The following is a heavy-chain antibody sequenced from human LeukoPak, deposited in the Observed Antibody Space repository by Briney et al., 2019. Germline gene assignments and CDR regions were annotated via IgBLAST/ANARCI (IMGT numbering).Heavy chain of an antibody. Sequence: GRSLRLSCAASGFTFSSYGMHWVRQAPGKGLEWVAVIWYDGSNKYYADSVKGRFTISRDNSKNTLYLQMNSLRAEDTAVYYCVREDSVNFPDAFDIWGQGTMVTVSS. V-gene: IGHV3-33*01. J-gene: IGHJ3*02. CDR2: IWYDGSNK. D-gene: IGHD5/OR15-5a*01. CDR3: VREDSVNFPDAFDI. CDR1: GFTFSSYG.